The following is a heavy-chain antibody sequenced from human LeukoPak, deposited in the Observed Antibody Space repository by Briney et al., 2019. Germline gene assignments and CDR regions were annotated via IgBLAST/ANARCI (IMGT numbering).Heavy chain of an antibody. CDR1: GFTFSSYG. CDR3: ARDSYSSGWNAFDT. D-gene: IGHD6-19*01. V-gene: IGHV3-33*01. J-gene: IGHJ3*02. Sequence: PGGSLRLSCAASGFTFSSYGMHWVRQAPGKGLEWVAVIWYDGSNKYYADSVKGRFTISRDNSKNTLYLQMNSLRAEDTAVYYCARDSYSSGWNAFDTWGQGTMVTVSS. CDR2: IWYDGSNK.